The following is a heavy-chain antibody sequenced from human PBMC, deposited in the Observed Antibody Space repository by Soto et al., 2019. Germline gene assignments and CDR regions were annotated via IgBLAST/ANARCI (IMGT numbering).Heavy chain of an antibody. V-gene: IGHV3-48*03. CDR3: ARNKGDAEVY. J-gene: IGHJ1*01. D-gene: IGHD2-21*02. CDR1: GSTFSIYE. Sequence: EVQLVESGGDLVQPGGSLRLSCVASGSTFSIYEMNWVRQAPGKGLEWVSYISEGGGTIHYADSVKGRFTISRDNDKNSLYLQMNSLRAEDTATYYCARNKGDAEVYGGQGTLVTVSS. CDR2: ISEGGGTI.